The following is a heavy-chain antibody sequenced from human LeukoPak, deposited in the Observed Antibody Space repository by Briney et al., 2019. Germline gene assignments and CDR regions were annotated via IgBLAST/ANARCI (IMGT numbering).Heavy chain of an antibody. CDR1: GFTFSSYA. D-gene: IGHD3-22*01. CDR2: ISGSGGST. V-gene: IGHV3-23*01. J-gene: IGHJ4*02. CDR3: AKGATITKIVVYFDY. Sequence: GGSLRLSCAASGFTFSSYAMSWVRQAPGKGLEWVSAISGSGGSTYYADSVKGRFTISRDNYKNTLYLQMNSLRAEDTGVYYCAKGATITKIVVYFDYWGQGTLVTVSS.